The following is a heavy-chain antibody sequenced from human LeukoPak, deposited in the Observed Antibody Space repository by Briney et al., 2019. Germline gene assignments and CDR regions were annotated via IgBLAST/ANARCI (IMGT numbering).Heavy chain of an antibody. Sequence: GGSLRLSCAASVFTFSSYWMSWVRLAPGKGLEWVANIKGDGSEKWYADSVKGRFTISRYNAQNSVHLQMNSLRAEDTAVYHCARDEYRSRWLHPWGQGTLVTVTS. CDR1: VFTFSSYW. V-gene: IGHV3-7*01. CDR3: ARDEYRSRWLHP. CDR2: IKGDGSEK. D-gene: IGHD5-24*01. J-gene: IGHJ5*02.